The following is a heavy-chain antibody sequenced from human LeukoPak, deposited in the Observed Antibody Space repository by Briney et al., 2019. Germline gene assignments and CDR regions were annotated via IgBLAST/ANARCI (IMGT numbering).Heavy chain of an antibody. Sequence: GESLKISCKVSGYSFSSYWIGWVRQMPGKSLEWMGIIYIGDSDTRYSPSFQGQVTISADKSINTAYLQWSSLKASDTALYYCASAYSYIHFDYWGQGTLVTVSS. J-gene: IGHJ4*02. CDR2: IYIGDSDT. D-gene: IGHD5-18*01. V-gene: IGHV5-51*01. CDR1: GYSFSSYW. CDR3: ASAYSYIHFDY.